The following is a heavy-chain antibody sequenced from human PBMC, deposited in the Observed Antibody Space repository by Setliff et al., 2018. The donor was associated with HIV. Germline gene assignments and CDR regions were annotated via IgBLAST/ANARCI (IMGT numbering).Heavy chain of an antibody. CDR2: YYITGDT. CDR1: GVSLSSDNYY. D-gene: IGHD3-3*01. CDR3: ARDYSTLGRSDDAFDM. Sequence: SETLSLTCTVSGVSLSSDNYYWTWIRQSPGKGLEWIGHYYITGDTNYNPSLKSRVSISVDTSKNQFSLKLTSMTAADTAIYYCARDYSTLGRSDDAFDMWGPGTMVTVSS. V-gene: IGHV4-61*01. J-gene: IGHJ3*02.